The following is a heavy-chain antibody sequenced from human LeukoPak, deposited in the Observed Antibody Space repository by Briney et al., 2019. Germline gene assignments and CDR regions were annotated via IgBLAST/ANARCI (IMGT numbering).Heavy chain of an antibody. CDR1: GYTFTSYD. CDR2: INPNSGGT. J-gene: IGHJ4*02. V-gene: IGHV1-2*06. Sequence: ASVKVSCKASGYTFTSYDINWVRQATGQGLEWMGRINPNSGGTNYAQKFQGRVTMTRDTSISTAYMELSRLRSDDTAVYYCARVRTMVRGVMGNLDYWGQGTLVTVSS. D-gene: IGHD3-10*01. CDR3: ARVRTMVRGVMGNLDY.